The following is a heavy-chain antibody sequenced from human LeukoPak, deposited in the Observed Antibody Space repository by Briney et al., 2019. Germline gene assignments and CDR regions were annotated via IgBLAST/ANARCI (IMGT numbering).Heavy chain of an antibody. V-gene: IGHV1-24*01. CDR3: ARDLGDFWSAYDPAFDY. Sequence: GASVKVSCKVSGYTLTELSMHWVRQAPGKGLEWMGGFNPEDGETIYAQKFQGRVTMTEDTSTDTAYMELSSLRSEDTAVYYCARDLGDFWSAYDPAFDYWGQGTLVTVSS. CDR2: FNPEDGET. J-gene: IGHJ4*02. D-gene: IGHD3-3*01. CDR1: GYTLTELS.